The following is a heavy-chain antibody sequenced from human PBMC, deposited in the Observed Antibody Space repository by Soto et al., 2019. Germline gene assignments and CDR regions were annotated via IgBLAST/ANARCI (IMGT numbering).Heavy chain of an antibody. CDR1: GFTFTNYA. CDR3: AKGGDYGDYFDF. CDR2: ITGGGGSK. V-gene: IGHV3-23*01. Sequence: EVQLLESGGGLVQPGGSLRLSCTASGFTFTNYAMSWVRQAPGKGLEWVSSITGGGGSKYYADSVKGRFTISRDNSKNTLYLQMNSLRADDTAVYFCAKGGDYGDYFDFWSQGTLVTVSS. J-gene: IGHJ4*02. D-gene: IGHD4-17*01.